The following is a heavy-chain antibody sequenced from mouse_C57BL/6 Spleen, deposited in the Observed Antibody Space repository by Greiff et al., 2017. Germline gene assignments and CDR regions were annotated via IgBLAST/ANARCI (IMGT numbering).Heavy chain of an antibody. CDR3: AQIDYYGSSWAMDY. Sequence: QVTLKESGPGILQPSQTLSLTCSFSGFSLSTSNMGIGWIRQPSGKGLEWLAHIWWNDDKYYNPSLKSRLTIPEDTSNKPVFLQITRVDTADTATYYCAQIDYYGSSWAMDYWGQGTSVTVSS. CDR2: IWWNDDK. V-gene: IGHV8-5*01. D-gene: IGHD1-1*01. J-gene: IGHJ4*01. CDR1: GFSLSTSNMG.